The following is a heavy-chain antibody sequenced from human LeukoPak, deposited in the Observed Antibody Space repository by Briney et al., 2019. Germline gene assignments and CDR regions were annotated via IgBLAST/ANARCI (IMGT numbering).Heavy chain of an antibody. V-gene: IGHV4-39*07. CDR3: ARDPKSAVAADWFDP. J-gene: IGHJ5*01. CDR1: GGSISSSSYY. D-gene: IGHD6-19*01. CDR2: TYYSGST. Sequence: SETLSLTCTVSGGSISSSSYYWDWIRQPPGKGLEWIGSTYYSGSTYYNPSLKSRVTISIDTSNNQFSLTLSSVTAADTAFYYCARDPKSAVAADWFDPWGQGTLVTVSS.